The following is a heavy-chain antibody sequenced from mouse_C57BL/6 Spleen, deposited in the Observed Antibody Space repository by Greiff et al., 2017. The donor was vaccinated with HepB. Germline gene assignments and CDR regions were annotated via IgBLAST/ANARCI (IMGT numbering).Heavy chain of an antibody. CDR3: ARSLGIGYFDV. CDR2: IDPSDSYT. CDR1: GYTFTSYW. J-gene: IGHJ1*03. V-gene: IGHV1-50*01. D-gene: IGHD4-1*01. Sequence: QVQLQQPGAELVKPGASVKLSCKASGYTFTSYWMQWVKQRPGQGLEWIGEIDPSDSYTNYNQKFMGKATLTVDTSSSTAYMQLRSLTSEDSAVYYWARSLGIGYFDVWGTGTTVTVSS.